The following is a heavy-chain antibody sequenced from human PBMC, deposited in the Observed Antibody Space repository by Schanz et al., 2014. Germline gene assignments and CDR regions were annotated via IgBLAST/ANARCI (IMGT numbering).Heavy chain of an antibody. D-gene: IGHD5-12*01. Sequence: VQLAESGGGLVQPGGSLRLSCAASGFVFGDYYMTWIRQAPGKGLEWLSYISDSGTYTNYADSVKGRFTISRDNAKSSLYLQMNSLRAEDTAVYYCARDFHGYGPHLDYWGQGSLVTVSS. CDR2: ISDSGTYT. V-gene: IGHV3-11*05. CDR1: GFVFGDYY. J-gene: IGHJ4*02. CDR3: ARDFHGYGPHLDY.